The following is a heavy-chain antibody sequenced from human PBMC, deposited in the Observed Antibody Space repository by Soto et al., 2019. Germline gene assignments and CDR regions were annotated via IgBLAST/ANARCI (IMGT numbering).Heavy chain of an antibody. D-gene: IGHD1-20*01. J-gene: IGHJ3*01. CDR3: ARVVLTITRGAFDA. V-gene: IGHV4-4*02. Sequence: QVQLQESGPGLVKPSGTLSLTCAVSGGSISSSHWWTWVRQSPGKGLEYIGEISPSGTSNSHPSLKRRVTLSVDKSKNHFSLTLTSVTAADTAVYYCARVVLTITRGAFDAWGQGTLVIVSS. CDR1: GGSISSSHW. CDR2: ISPSGTS.